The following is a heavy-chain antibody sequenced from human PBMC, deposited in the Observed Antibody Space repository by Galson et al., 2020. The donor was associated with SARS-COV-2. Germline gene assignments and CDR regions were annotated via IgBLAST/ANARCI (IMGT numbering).Heavy chain of an antibody. D-gene: IGHD4-17*01. CDR1: TGSFSDYY. CDR3: ARGQRGTTVTPWFYYYRMDV. CDR2: ISHSGST. V-gene: IGHV4-34*01. J-gene: IGHJ6*02. Sequence: SETLSLTCAVYTGSFSDYYWTWIRQPPGKGLEWLGEISHSGSTNYTPSLKSRITMSVDTSKNQFSLKLSSVTAADTAVYYCARGQRGTTVTPWFYYYRMDVWGRGTTVIVSS.